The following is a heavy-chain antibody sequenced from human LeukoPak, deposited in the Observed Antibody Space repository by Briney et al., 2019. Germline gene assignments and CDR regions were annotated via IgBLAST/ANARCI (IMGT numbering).Heavy chain of an antibody. CDR3: ARLYSSRRYRSGSGFDP. CDR2: IYTSGST. CDR1: GGSISSGSYY. V-gene: IGHV4-61*02. J-gene: IGHJ5*02. Sequence: SETLSLTCTVSGGSISSGSYYWSWIRQPAGKGLEWIGRIYTSGSTNYNPSLKSRVTISVDTSKNQFSLKLSSVTAADTAVYYCARLYSSRRYRSGSGFDPWGQGTLVTVSS. D-gene: IGHD6-13*01.